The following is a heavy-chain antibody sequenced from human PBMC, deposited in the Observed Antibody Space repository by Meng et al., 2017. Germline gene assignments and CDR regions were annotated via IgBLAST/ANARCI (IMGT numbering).Heavy chain of an antibody. D-gene: IGHD5-12*01. CDR3: ARVPYSGYDPEAFDI. J-gene: IGHJ3*02. V-gene: IGHV4-34*01. CDR1: GGSFSGYY. Sequence: SETLSLTCAVYGGSFSGYYWSWIRQPPGKGLEWIGEINHSGSTNYNPSLKSRVTISVDTSKNQFSLKLSSVTAADTAVYYYARVPYSGYDPEAFDIWGQGTMVTVSS. CDR2: INHSGST.